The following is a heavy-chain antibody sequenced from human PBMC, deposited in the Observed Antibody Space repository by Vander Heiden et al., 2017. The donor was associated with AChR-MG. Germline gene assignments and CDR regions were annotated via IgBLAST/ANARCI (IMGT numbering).Heavy chain of an antibody. Sequence: EVQLLETGGGLVHPGGTLRLSCAAIGIILSDYAISWVRQAPGKRPERVAASSGSGDNTYYADSVKGRFTISRDNSKNTLYLQMNGLTAEDTAVYYCGKVGWADYWGQGTLVTASS. CDR3: GKVGWADY. CDR1: GIILSDYA. J-gene: IGHJ4*02. CDR2: SSGSGDNT. D-gene: IGHD3-16*01. V-gene: IGHV3-23*01.